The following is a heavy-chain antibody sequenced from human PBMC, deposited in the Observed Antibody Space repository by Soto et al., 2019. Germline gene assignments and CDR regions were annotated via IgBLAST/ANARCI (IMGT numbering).Heavy chain of an antibody. CDR2: ISAYNGNT. V-gene: IGHV1-18*01. D-gene: IGHD6-13*01. CDR1: GYTFTSYG. Sequence: GASVKASCTASGYTFTSYGISWVRQAPGKGLEWMGWISAYNGNTNYAQKLQGRVTMTTDTSTSTAYMELRSLRSDDTAVYYCARGLSSSGVEAFDIWGQGTMVT. CDR3: ARGLSSSGVEAFDI. J-gene: IGHJ3*02.